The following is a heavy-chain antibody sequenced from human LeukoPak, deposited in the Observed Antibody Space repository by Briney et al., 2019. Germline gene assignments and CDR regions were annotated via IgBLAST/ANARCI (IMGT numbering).Heavy chain of an antibody. V-gene: IGHV3-72*01. Sequence: PGGSLRLSCVGSGFTLRDSHMDWVRQAPGMGLECVGRTRSKVRKYATEYAASVKGRFTISRDESENSVFLHLSSLTVEDTAFYYCARDGAEGDDSAFDVWGQGTMVTVSS. CDR2: TRSKVRKYAT. J-gene: IGHJ3*01. CDR3: ARDGAEGDDSAFDV. CDR1: GFTLRDSH. D-gene: IGHD3-22*01.